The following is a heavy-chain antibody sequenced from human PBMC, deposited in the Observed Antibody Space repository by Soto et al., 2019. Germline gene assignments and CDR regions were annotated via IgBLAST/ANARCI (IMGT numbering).Heavy chain of an antibody. CDR3: ARQYGGYQKYYYYYYMDV. J-gene: IGHJ6*03. CDR2: IYSGGST. V-gene: IGHV3-66*04. CDR1: GFTVSSNY. D-gene: IGHD5-12*01. Sequence: GGSLRLSCAASGFTVSSNYMSWVRQAPGKGLEWVSVIYSGGSTYYVDSVKGRFTISRDNSKNTLYLQMNSLRAEDTAVYYCARQYGGYQKYYYYYYMDVWGKGTTVTVSS.